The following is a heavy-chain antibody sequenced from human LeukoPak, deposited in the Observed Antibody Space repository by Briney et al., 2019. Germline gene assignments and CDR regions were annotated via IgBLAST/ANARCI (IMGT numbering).Heavy chain of an antibody. CDR2: INSDGSST. D-gene: IGHD2-2*01. CDR1: GFTFSSYW. Sequence: GGSLRLSCAASGFTFSSYWMHWVHQAPGKGLVWVSRINSDGSSTTYADSVKGRFTISRDNAKNTLYLQMNSLRAEDTAVYYCAGEIRYQRDYWGQGTLVTVPS. J-gene: IGHJ4*02. V-gene: IGHV3-74*01. CDR3: AGEIRYQRDY.